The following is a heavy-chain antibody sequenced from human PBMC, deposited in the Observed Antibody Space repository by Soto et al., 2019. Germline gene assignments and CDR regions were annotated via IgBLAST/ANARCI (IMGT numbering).Heavy chain of an antibody. CDR3: ARFLPYYYDSSGYPYFDY. CDR1: GGSISSGGYY. Sequence: TLSLTCTVSGGSISSGGYYWSWIRQHPGKGLEWIGYIYYSGSTYYNPSLKSRVTISVDTSKDQFSLKLSSVTAADTAVYCCARFLPYYYDSSGYPYFDYWGQGTLVTVSS. V-gene: IGHV4-31*03. CDR2: IYYSGST. D-gene: IGHD3-22*01. J-gene: IGHJ4*02.